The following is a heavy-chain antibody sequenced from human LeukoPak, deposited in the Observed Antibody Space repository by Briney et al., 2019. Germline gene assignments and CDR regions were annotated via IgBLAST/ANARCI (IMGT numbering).Heavy chain of an antibody. Sequence: ASVKVSCKASGYTFTGYYMHWVRQAPGQGLEWMGWINPNSGGTNYAQKFQGRVTMTRDTSISTAYMELSRLRSDDTAVYYCARGSYDSSGYFGYWGQGTLVTVSS. J-gene: IGHJ4*02. V-gene: IGHV1-2*02. CDR2: INPNSGGT. D-gene: IGHD3-22*01. CDR1: GYTFTGYY. CDR3: ARGSYDSSGYFGY.